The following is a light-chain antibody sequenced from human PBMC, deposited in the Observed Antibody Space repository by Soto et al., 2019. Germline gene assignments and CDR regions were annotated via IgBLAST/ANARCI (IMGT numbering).Light chain of an antibody. CDR1: SSNIGRDP. V-gene: IGLV1-44*01. J-gene: IGLJ1*01. CDR2: ENN. Sequence: QPVLTQPPSASGTPGQRVSISCSGSSSNIGRDPVNWYQHLPGTAPKLLIYENNQRPSGVLDRFSGSKSGTSASLAISGLQSEDEADYFCAGWDADLRGFVFGTGTKLTVL. CDR3: AGWDADLRGFV.